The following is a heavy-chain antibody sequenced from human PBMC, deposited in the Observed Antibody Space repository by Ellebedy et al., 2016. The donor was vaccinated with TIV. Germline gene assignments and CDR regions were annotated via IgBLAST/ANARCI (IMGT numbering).Heavy chain of an antibody. CDR2: IYYSGTT. Sequence: MPSETLSLTCTVSGGSISSSSYYWGWIRQPPGRGLEWIGSIYYSGTTYYNPSLKSRVTISVDTSKNQFPLQLSSVTAADTAVYYCARPIAVAGTRGAFDIWGQGTMVTVSS. V-gene: IGHV4-39*01. J-gene: IGHJ3*02. CDR3: ARPIAVAGTRGAFDI. D-gene: IGHD6-19*01. CDR1: GGSISSSSYY.